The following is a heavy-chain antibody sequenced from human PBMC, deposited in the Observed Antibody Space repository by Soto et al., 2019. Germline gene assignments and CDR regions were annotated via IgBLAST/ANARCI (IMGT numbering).Heavy chain of an antibody. CDR1: GYTFTSYG. V-gene: IGHV1-18*01. CDR3: ARRTGTTQGGRFDP. CDR2: ISAYNGNT. D-gene: IGHD1-7*01. J-gene: IGHJ5*02. Sequence: ASVKVSCKAPGYTFTSYGISWARQAPGQGLEWMGWISAYNGNTNYAQKLQGRVTMTTDTSTSTAYMELRSLRSDDTAVYYCARRTGTTQGGRFDPWGQGTLVTVSS.